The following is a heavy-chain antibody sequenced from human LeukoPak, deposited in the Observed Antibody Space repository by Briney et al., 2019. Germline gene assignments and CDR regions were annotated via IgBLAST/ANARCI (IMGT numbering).Heavy chain of an antibody. CDR3: ARDLRGGTYDFWSDYYYMDV. CDR2: INTNTGNP. CDR1: GYTFTSYA. Sequence: ASVKVSCKASGYTFTSYAMNWVRQAPGQGLEWMGWINTNTGNPTYAQGFTGRFVFSLDTSVSTAYLQISSLKAEDTAVYYCARDLRGGTYDFWSDYYYMDVWGKGTTVTVSS. D-gene: IGHD3-3*01. J-gene: IGHJ6*03. V-gene: IGHV7-4-1*02.